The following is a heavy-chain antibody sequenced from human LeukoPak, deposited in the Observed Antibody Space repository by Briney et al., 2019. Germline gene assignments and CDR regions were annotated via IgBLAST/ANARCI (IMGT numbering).Heavy chain of an antibody. V-gene: IGHV4-59*01. J-gene: IGHJ3*01. CDR2: IYYSGST. CDR1: GGPISSYY. D-gene: IGHD3-10*01. CDR3: ARGEAYGH. Sequence: PSETLSLTCTVSGGPISSYYWSWIRQPPGKGLEWIGYIYYSGSTNYNPSLKSRVTISVDTSKNQFSLKLSSVTAADTAVYYCARGEAYGHWGQGTMVTVSS.